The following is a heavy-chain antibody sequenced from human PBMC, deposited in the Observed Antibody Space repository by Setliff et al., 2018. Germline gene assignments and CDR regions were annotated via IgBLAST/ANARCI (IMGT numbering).Heavy chain of an antibody. D-gene: IGHD5-12*01. J-gene: IGHJ4*02. CDR1: GGSFTPYY. CDR2: VYYSGTA. CDR3: ARGGTFRYFDF. Sequence: SETLSLTCTVSGGSFTPYYWSWIRQPPGKGLEWIGYVYYSGTANYSPSLRSRLTISVDTSKNQFSLKLRSVTAADTAVYYCARGGTFRYFDFWGQGAPVTVSS. V-gene: IGHV4-59*01.